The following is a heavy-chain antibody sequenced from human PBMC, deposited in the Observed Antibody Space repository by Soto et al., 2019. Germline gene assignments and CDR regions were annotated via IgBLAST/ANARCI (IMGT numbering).Heavy chain of an antibody. CDR1: GFTFRSYG. CDR2: SWFDGSKK. D-gene: IGHD2-2*01. Sequence: QMQLVESGGGVVQPGRSLRLSCAASGFTFRSYGIHWVRQAPGKGLAWVALSWFDGSKKYYVDSVKGRFAVSRDNSKNTLYLQMNSLRVEDTAVYYCARDRLVPYGYGMDVWGQGTTVTVSS. J-gene: IGHJ6*02. V-gene: IGHV3-33*01. CDR3: ARDRLVPYGYGMDV.